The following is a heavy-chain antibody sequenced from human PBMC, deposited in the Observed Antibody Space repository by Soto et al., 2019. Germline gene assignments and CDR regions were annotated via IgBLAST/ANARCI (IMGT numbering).Heavy chain of an antibody. J-gene: IGHJ5*02. CDR3: AREDFWSFA. V-gene: IGHV3-74*01. D-gene: IGHD3-3*01. CDR2: INKDATT. CDR1: GFSLSRAW. Sequence: EVQLAESGGGFVEPGGSLRLSCVVSGFSLSRAWMDWVRQVPGKGLVWVSRINKDATTTYADSVKGRFTISRDTAKNPLYLQMNSLRAEDTALYYCAREDFWSFAWGQGTLVTVSS.